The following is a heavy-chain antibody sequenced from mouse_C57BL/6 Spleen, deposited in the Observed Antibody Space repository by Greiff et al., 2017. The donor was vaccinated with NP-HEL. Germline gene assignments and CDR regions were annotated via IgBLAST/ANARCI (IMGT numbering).Heavy chain of an antibody. Sequence: VQLQQPGAELVKPGASVKMSCKASGYTFTSYWITWVKQRPGQGLEWIGDIYPGSGSTSYNEKFKSKATLTVDTSSSTAYMPLSSLTSEDSAVYYGAREGLITTVGEGYFDVWGKGTTVTVSS. CDR1: GYTFTSYW. D-gene: IGHD1-1*01. J-gene: IGHJ1*03. V-gene: IGHV1-55*01. CDR2: IYPGSGST. CDR3: AREGLITTVGEGYFDV.